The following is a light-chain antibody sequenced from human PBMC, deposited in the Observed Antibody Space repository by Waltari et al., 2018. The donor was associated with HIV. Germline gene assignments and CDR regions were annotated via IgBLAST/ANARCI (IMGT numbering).Light chain of an antibody. J-gene: IGLJ1*01. Sequence: QSALTQPASVSGSPGQSITISCTGTSSDFGSYNLVSWYQHHPGKAPKLMIYEVTTRPSGVSKRFSGSKSGNTASLTISGLQAEDEADYYCCSYAGSVYVFGTGTKVTVL. CDR3: CSYAGSVYV. V-gene: IGLV2-23*02. CDR2: EVT. CDR1: SSDFGSYNL.